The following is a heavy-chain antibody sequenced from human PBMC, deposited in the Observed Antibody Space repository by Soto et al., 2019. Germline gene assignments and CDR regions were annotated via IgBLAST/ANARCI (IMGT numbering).Heavy chain of an antibody. D-gene: IGHD5-12*01. CDR3: ARVRRWLPEEMVDL. CDR1: GGSFSGYY. Sequence: PSETLSLTCGVSGGSFSGYYWSWIRQPPGKGLEWIGEVNDSVNSNYTPSLKRRVVISVDTPKNEFSLKMNTVTAADTGVYYRARVRRWLPEEMVDLWGQGALVTVSS. V-gene: IGHV4-34*01. CDR2: VNDSVNS. J-gene: IGHJ5*02.